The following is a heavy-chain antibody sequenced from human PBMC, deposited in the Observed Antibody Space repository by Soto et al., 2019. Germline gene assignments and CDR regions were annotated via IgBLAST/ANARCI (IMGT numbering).Heavy chain of an antibody. D-gene: IGHD6-19*01. Sequence: AGVKVSCKSSRYTFTSYGISWFRQSPGQWLECMGWISAYNGNTNHAQKLQGRVTMTTDTSTSTAYMELRSPRSDDTAVYYCARIAGGWTAEYFQHWGQGTLVTVSS. CDR1: RYTFTSYG. J-gene: IGHJ1*01. CDR2: ISAYNGNT. CDR3: ARIAGGWTAEYFQH. V-gene: IGHV1-18*01.